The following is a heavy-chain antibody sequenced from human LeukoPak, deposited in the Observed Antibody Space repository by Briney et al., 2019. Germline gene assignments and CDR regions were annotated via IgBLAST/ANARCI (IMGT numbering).Heavy chain of an antibody. V-gene: IGHV1-2*02. CDR1: GGTFNSYA. D-gene: IGHD3-22*01. Sequence: ASVKVSCKASGGTFNSYAISWVRQAPGQGLEWMGWINPNSGGTNYAQKFQGRVTMTRDTSISTAYMELSRLRSDDTAVYYCARDFDFGITMIVEDYWGQGTLVTVSS. CDR2: INPNSGGT. CDR3: ARDFDFGITMIVEDY. J-gene: IGHJ4*02.